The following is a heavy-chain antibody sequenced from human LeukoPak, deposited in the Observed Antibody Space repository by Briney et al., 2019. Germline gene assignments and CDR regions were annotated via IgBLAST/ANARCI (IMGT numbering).Heavy chain of an antibody. D-gene: IGHD4-11*01. CDR1: GYSTSSGHY. CDR3: ARGTVTGGTVPHCSDY. Sequence: PSETLSLTCALSGYSTSSGHYWGRIRQPPGKGLEWIGSIYHSGSTYYNPSLKSRVTISADTSKNQFSLKLSSVTAADTAVYYCARGTVTGGTVPHCSDYWGQGTLVTVSS. CDR2: IYHSGST. V-gene: IGHV4-38-2*01. J-gene: IGHJ4*02.